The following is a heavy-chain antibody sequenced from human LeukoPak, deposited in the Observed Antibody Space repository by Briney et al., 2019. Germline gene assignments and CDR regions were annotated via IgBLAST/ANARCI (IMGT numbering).Heavy chain of an antibody. Sequence: SDPLSLICALYGGSFRGYYWSWLRQPPGKGLEWLGEINHSGSTNYNPSLKSRVTISVDTSKNQFSLKLSSVTAADTAVYDCGRGQQWVADYNWFDPWGQGTLVTVSS. D-gene: IGHD6-19*01. CDR2: INHSGST. J-gene: IGHJ5*02. CDR1: GGSFRGYY. CDR3: GRGQQWVADYNWFDP. V-gene: IGHV4-34*01.